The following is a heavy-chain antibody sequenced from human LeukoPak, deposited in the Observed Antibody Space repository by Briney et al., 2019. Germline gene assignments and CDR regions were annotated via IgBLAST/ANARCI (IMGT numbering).Heavy chain of an antibody. CDR2: IYYSGST. CDR3: ARATRSRSGGYNFDS. V-gene: IGHV4-59*08. D-gene: IGHD2-15*01. Sequence: SETLSLTCTVSGGSLTLYYWSWIRQSPGKGLEWIGHIYYSGSTTYNPSLKSRVTISVDTSKNQFSLKLQSLTAADTAVYYCARATRSRSGGYNFDSWGQGTLVTVSS. J-gene: IGHJ5*01. CDR1: GGSLTLYY.